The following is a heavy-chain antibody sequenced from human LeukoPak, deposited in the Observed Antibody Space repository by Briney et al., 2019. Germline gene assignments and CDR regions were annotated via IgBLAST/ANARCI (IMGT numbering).Heavy chain of an antibody. CDR2: INAGNGNT. V-gene: IGHV1-3*01. CDR1: GYTFTSYA. Sequence: ASVKVSCKASGYTFTSYAMHWVRQAPGQRLEWMGWINAGNGNTKYSQKFQGRVTITRDTSASTAYMELSSLRSEDTAVYYCAREGPYSSSWYEPYYFDYWGQGTLVTVSS. CDR3: AREGPYSSSWYEPYYFDY. D-gene: IGHD6-13*01. J-gene: IGHJ4*02.